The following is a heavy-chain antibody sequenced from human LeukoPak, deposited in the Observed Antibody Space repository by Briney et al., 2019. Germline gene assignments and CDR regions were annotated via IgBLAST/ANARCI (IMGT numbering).Heavy chain of an antibody. CDR1: GFTFSSYA. CDR2: ISGSGGST. CDR3: AKVEGVPTYYYGMDV. V-gene: IGHV3-23*01. D-gene: IGHD3-16*01. J-gene: IGHJ6*02. Sequence: GGSLRLSCAASGFTFSSYAMSWVRQAPGKGPEWVSAISGSGGSTYYADSVKGRFTISRDNSKNTLYLQMNSLRAEDTAVYYCAKVEGVPTYYYGMDVWGQGTTVTVSS.